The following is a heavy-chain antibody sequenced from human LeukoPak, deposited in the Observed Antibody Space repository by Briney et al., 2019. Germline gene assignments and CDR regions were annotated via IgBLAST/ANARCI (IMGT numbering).Heavy chain of an antibody. Sequence: QTGGSLRLSCAASGFTFSSHWMSWVRQAPGKGLEWVAYIKHDGSAKYYVNSVKGRFTISRDNAKNSLYLQMNSLSAEDTAVYYCARKYSWGQGTLVTVSS. CDR2: IKHDGSAK. V-gene: IGHV3-7*01. CDR3: ARKYS. J-gene: IGHJ4*02. CDR1: GFTFSSHW.